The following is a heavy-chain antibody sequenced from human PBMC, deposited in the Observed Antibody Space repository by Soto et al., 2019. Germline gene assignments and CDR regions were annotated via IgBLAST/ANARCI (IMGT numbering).Heavy chain of an antibody. V-gene: IGHV4-39*01. Sequence: SETLSLTCTVSGGSISSSSYYWGWIRQPPGKGLEWIGSIYYSGSTYYNPSLKSRVTISVDTSKNQFSLKLSSVTAADTAVYYCARPRQREDIVVVVAATKDAFDIWGQGTMVTVSS. J-gene: IGHJ3*02. CDR3: ARPRQREDIVVVVAATKDAFDI. CDR2: IYYSGST. D-gene: IGHD2-15*01. CDR1: GGSISSSSYY.